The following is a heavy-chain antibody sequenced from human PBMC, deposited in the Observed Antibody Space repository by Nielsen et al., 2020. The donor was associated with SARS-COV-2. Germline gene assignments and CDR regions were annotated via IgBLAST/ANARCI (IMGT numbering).Heavy chain of an antibody. D-gene: IGHD3-16*01. Sequence: SETLPLTSAVSGGSIRNQYWGWIRQPPGKRLEWIAYSDHSWRINYNPSLKSRATISVDTSKNQFSLKMRSVTVADTAVYFCANWGHAFDIWGQGTMVTVSS. CDR1: GGSIRNQY. CDR2: SDHSWRI. J-gene: IGHJ3*02. V-gene: IGHV4-59*11. CDR3: ANWGHAFDI.